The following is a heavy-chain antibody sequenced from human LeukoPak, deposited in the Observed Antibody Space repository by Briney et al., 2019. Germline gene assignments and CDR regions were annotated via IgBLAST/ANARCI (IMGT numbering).Heavy chain of an antibody. V-gene: IGHV3-23*01. J-gene: IGHJ3*01. CDR1: GFTFSSYA. CDR2: ISGSGGST. D-gene: IGHD5-24*01. CDR3: ARKAEYWDGYNYSDY. Sequence: PGGSLRLSCAASGFTFSSYAMSWVRQAPGKGLEWVSAISGSGGSTYYADSVKGRFTISRDNSKNTLYLQMNSLRAEDTAVYYCARKAEYWDGYNYSDYWGQGTMVTVSS.